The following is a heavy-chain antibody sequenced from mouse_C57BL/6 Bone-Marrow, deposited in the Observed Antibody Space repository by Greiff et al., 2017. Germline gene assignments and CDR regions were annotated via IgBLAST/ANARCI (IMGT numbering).Heavy chain of an antibody. Sequence: VQLQQSGAELVRPGASVKLSCTASGFNIKDDYMHWVKQRPEQGLEWIGWIDPENGDTEYASKFQGKATITADTSSNTAYLQLSSLASEDTAVYYCTLDSSVDYWGQGTSVTVSS. D-gene: IGHD3-2*01. V-gene: IGHV14-4*01. CDR3: TLDSSVDY. CDR2: IDPENGDT. CDR1: GFNIKDDY. J-gene: IGHJ4*01.